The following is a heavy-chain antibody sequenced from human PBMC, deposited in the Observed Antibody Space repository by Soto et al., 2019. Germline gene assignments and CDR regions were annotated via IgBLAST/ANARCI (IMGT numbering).Heavy chain of an antibody. V-gene: IGHV4-59*01. CDR2: VFYTGST. CDR1: GGSISSFY. Sequence: PSETLSLTCTVSGGSISSFYWSWIRQPPGKGLEWIGYVFYTGSTNYNPSLKSRVTISVDTSKNQFSLKLTSLTAADTAVYYCARGGRILEWLSYFDYWVQGTPVTVSS. D-gene: IGHD3-3*01. CDR3: ARGGRILEWLSYFDY. J-gene: IGHJ4*02.